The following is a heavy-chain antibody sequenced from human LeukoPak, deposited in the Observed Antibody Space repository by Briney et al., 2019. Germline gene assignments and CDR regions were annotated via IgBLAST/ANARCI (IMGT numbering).Heavy chain of an antibody. D-gene: IGHD3-10*01. CDR1: GGTFSSYA. J-gene: IGHJ4*02. CDR3: ARELASPDYYGSGSSPGYFDY. Sequence: SVKVSCKASGGTFSSYAISWVRQAPGQGLEWMGGIIPIFGTANYAQKFQGRVTITADESTSTAYMELSSLRSEDTAVYYCARELASPDYYGSGSSPGYFDYWGQGILVTVSS. CDR2: IIPIFGTA. V-gene: IGHV1-69*01.